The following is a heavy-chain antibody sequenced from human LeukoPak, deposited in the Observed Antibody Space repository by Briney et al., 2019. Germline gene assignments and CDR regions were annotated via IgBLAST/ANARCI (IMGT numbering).Heavy chain of an antibody. V-gene: IGHV3-64*04. Sequence: GGSLRLSCAASGFSFSNYAMHWVRQAPGKGLESVSAISSNGDTTYYADSVKGRFTISRDNSRNTLYLQMNSLRAEDAAVYYCAKDPSDLGGSGSNNYFDCWGQGTLVTVSS. CDR2: ISSNGDTT. J-gene: IGHJ4*02. CDR1: GFSFSNYA. D-gene: IGHD3-10*01. CDR3: AKDPSDLGGSGSNNYFDC.